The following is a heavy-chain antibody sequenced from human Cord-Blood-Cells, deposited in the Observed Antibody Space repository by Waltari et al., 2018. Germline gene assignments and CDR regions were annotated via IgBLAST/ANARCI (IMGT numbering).Heavy chain of an antibody. CDR3: ARDFARGESWFDP. V-gene: IGHV1-69*06. CDR1: GGTFSSYA. D-gene: IGHD3-10*01. J-gene: IGHJ5*02. CDR2: IIPIFGTG. Sequence: QVQLVQSGAEVKKPGSSVKVSCKASGGTFSSYAISWVRQASGQGLEWMGEIIPIFGTGNYAQKFQGRVTITADKSTSTAYMELSSLRSEDTAVYYCARDFARGESWFDPWGQGTLVTVSS.